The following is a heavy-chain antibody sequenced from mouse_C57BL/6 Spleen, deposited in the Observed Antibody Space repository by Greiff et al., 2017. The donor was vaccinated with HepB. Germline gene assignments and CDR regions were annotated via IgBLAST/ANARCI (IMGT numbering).Heavy chain of an antibody. CDR2: FYPGSGSI. Sequence: QVHVKQSGAELVKPGASVKLSCKASGYTFTEYTIHWVKQRSGQGLEWIGWFYPGSGSIKYNEKFKDKATLTADKSSSTVYMELSRLTSEASAVYFCARHEAPYGSSSYFDYWGQGTTLTVSS. J-gene: IGHJ2*01. V-gene: IGHV1-62-2*01. CDR3: ARHEAPYGSSSYFDY. CDR1: GYTFTEYT. D-gene: IGHD1-1*01.